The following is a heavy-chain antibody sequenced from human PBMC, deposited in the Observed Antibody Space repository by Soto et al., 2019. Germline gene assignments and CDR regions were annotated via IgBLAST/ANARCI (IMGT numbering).Heavy chain of an antibody. V-gene: IGHV3-21*01. D-gene: IGHD2-2*01. Sequence: PGKWLEWVSFISSLNGHIYYADSAKGRFTISRDNAKNSWYLQMDNLRDDDTAIYFCARGFFFQAEDGIRAVRSVSAFLLNRSSDL. J-gene: IGHJ2*01. CDR3: ARGFFFQAEDGIRAVRSVSAFLLNRSSDL. CDR2: ISSLNGHI.